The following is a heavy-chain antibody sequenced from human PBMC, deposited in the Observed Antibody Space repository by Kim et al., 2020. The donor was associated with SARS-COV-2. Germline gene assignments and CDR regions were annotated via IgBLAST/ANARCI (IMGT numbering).Heavy chain of an antibody. CDR3: ARARRDGYNYVPFLWYFDL. J-gene: IGHJ2*01. D-gene: IGHD5-12*01. CDR2: INQSGST. Sequence: SETLSLTCVVYGGSFGGYSWSWIRQPPGKGLEWIGDINQSGSTNYNPSLKSRVTISIDTSKNQFSLKLSSVTAADTAVYYCARARRDGYNYVPFLWYFDLWGRCTLVTVSS. V-gene: IGHV4-34*01. CDR1: GGSFGGYS.